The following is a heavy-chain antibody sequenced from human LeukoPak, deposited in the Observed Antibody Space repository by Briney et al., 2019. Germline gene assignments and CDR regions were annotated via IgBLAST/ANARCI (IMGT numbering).Heavy chain of an antibody. CDR2: IYPDDSDT. CDR1: GYSFTSYW. D-gene: IGHD3-22*01. CDR3: AIRKYDSSGYTAFDI. V-gene: IGHV5-51*01. Sequence: GESLKISCKGSGYSFTSYWIGWVRQMPGKGLEWMGIIYPDDSDTRYSPSFQGQVTISADKSISTAYLQWSSLKASDTAMYYCAIRKYDSSGYTAFDIWGQGTMVTVSS. J-gene: IGHJ3*02.